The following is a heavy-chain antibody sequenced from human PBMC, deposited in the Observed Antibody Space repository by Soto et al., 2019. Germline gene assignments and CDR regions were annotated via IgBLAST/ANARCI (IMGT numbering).Heavy chain of an antibody. CDR1: GYTFTGYY. D-gene: IGHD6-13*01. Sequence: ASVKVSCKASGYTFTGYYMHWVRQPTGQGLEWMGWINPNSGGTKYAQKFQGRVTMARDTSISTSYMELSRLRSDDTALYYCARDLSSSWLEWFDPGGQGTVVTVSS. CDR3: ARDLSSSWLEWFDP. CDR2: INPNSGGT. V-gene: IGHV1-2*02. J-gene: IGHJ5*02.